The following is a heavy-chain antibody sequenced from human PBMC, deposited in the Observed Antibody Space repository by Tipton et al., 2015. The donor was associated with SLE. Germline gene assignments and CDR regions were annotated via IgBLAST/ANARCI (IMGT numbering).Heavy chain of an antibody. CDR1: GGSFSGYY. J-gene: IGHJ5*02. CDR2: INHSGST. D-gene: IGHD3-10*01. Sequence: TLSLTCAVYGGSFSGYYWSWIRQPPGKGLEWIGEINHSGSTNYNPSLKSRVTISVDTSKNQFSLKLCSVTAADTAVYSCARGSKSMVRGVNNWFDPWGQGTLVAVSS. CDR3: ARGSKSMVRGVNNWFDP. V-gene: IGHV4-34*01.